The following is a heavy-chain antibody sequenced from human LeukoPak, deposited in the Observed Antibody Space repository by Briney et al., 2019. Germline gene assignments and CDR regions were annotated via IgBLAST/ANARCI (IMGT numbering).Heavy chain of an antibody. CDR2: MSGSGPST. Sequence: HAGGSLRLSCAGSGFIFSSYAMSWVRQAPGKGLEWVSGMSGSGPSTYYADSVRGRFTISRDNAKNSLYLQMNSLRAEDTAVYYCARDYGDYDYYYYYMDVWGKGTTVTVSS. D-gene: IGHD4-17*01. CDR1: GFIFSSYA. J-gene: IGHJ6*03. CDR3: ARDYGDYDYYYYYMDV. V-gene: IGHV3-23*01.